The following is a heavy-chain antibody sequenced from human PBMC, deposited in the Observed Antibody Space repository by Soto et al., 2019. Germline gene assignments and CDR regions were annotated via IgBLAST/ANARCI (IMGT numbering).Heavy chain of an antibody. CDR3: ARISGRSYGDYSRLRPALLGFDY. CDR1: AFTFSSYA. D-gene: IGHD4-17*01. Sequence: QVQLVEAGGCVVQPGRSLRLSCSASAFTFSSYAMHWVRQAPGKGLEGVAVISYDGSNKYYADSVKGRFTISIDNSKRPLYLQLNSLRAEDTAVYYCARISGRSYGDYSRLRPALLGFDYWGQGTLVTVSS. V-gene: IGHV3-30-3*01. J-gene: IGHJ4*02. CDR2: ISYDGSNK.